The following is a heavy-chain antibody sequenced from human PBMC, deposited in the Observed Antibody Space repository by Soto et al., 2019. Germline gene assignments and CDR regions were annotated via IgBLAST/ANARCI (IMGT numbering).Heavy chain of an antibody. Sequence: QVQLQESGPGLVKPSQTLSLTCTVSGGSISSGGYYWSWIRQHPGKGLEWIGYIYYSGSTYYNPSLKSRFTISVDTSKHHVSLKLSYVTAADTAVYCCARIMGGGVPAAELGWFDPWGQGTLVTVSS. J-gene: IGHJ5*02. CDR3: ARIMGGGVPAAELGWFDP. CDR1: GGSISSGGYY. CDR2: IYYSGST. V-gene: IGHV4-31*03. D-gene: IGHD2-2*01.